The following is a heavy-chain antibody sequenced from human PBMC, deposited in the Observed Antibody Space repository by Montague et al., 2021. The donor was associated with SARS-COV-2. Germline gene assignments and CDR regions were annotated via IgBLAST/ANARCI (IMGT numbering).Heavy chain of an antibody. CDR2: TNDSGRT. Sequence: TLSLTCAVYGGSFSGYYWSWIRQPPGRGLEWIGETNDSGRTNYNPSLKGRVTISVDTSKNQFSLRLSSVTTADTAVYYCARGYCSGSGCYYYYGMDVWGQGTTVTVSS. V-gene: IGHV4-34*01. D-gene: IGHD2-15*01. CDR3: ARGYCSGSGCYYYYGMDV. CDR1: GGSFSGYY. J-gene: IGHJ6*02.